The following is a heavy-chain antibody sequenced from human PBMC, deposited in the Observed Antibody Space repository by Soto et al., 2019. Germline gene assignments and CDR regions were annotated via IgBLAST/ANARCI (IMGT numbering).Heavy chain of an antibody. J-gene: IGHJ5*02. CDR2: IYHSGDT. Sequence: SQTLSLTCTVSSYSISSGFFWGWIRQHPGKGLEWIGSIYHSGDTHYNPSLKSRVTISVDTSKNQFSLKLNSLTAADTAVYYCARDTNSLDPWGQGILVTVS. CDR1: SYSISSGFF. CDR3: ARDTNSLDP. V-gene: IGHV4-38-2*02.